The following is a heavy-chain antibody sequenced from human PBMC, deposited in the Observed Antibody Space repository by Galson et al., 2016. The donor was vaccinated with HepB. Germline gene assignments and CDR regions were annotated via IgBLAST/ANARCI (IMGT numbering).Heavy chain of an antibody. D-gene: IGHD6-19*01. CDR1: EFTFSSYS. V-gene: IGHV3-7*03. Sequence: SLRLSCAASEFTFSSYSMNWVRQAPGKGLEWVAKIEHDGSGTYYVDSVKGRFTISRDNAENSLYLQMNSLRAEGTAVYYCARGGYNSGGYWGQGTLVTVSS. CDR3: ARGGYNSGGY. J-gene: IGHJ4*02. CDR2: IEHDGSGT.